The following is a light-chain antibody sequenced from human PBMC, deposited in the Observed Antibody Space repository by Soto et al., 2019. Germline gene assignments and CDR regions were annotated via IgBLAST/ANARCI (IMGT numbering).Light chain of an antibody. V-gene: IGLV2-14*01. CDR2: DVS. CDR3: SSYTNSNTLV. J-gene: IGLJ1*01. CDR1: SYVGGYNY. Sequence: QSVLTQPASVSGSPGQSITISCTGSYVGGYNYVSWYQQHPGKAPKLMIYDVSNRPSGASNRFSGSKSGNTASLTISGLQVEDEADYYCSSYTNSNTLVFGTGTKVTV.